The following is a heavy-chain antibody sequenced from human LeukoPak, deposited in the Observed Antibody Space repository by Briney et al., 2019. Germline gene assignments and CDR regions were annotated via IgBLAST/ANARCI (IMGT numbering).Heavy chain of an antibody. J-gene: IGHJ5*02. D-gene: IGHD1-14*01. Sequence: PSETLSLTCAVSGGSISSTNWWTWVRQPPGKGLEWIGEIYYSGNTNYNPSLKSRVTISVDTSKNQFSLKLRSVTAADTAVYYCARVTSRLGWFDPWGQGTLVTVSS. CDR1: GGSISSTNW. CDR2: IYYSGNT. CDR3: ARVTSRLGWFDP. V-gene: IGHV4-4*02.